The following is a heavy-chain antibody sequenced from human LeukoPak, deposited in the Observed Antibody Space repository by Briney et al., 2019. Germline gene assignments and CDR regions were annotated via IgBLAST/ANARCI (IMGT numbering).Heavy chain of an antibody. V-gene: IGHV4-39*07. CDR3: ASIPYYYGSGSYYNLESP. D-gene: IGHD3-10*01. Sequence: PSETLSLTCTVSGGSISSSSYYWGWIRQPPGKGLEWIGSIYYSGSTYYNPSLKSRVTISVDKSKNQFSLKLSSVTAADTAVYYCASIPYYYGSGSYYNLESPWGQGTLVTVSS. CDR2: IYYSGST. CDR1: GGSISSSSYY. J-gene: IGHJ5*02.